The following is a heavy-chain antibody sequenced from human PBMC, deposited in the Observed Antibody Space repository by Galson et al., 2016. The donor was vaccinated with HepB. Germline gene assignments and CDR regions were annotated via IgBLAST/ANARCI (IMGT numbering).Heavy chain of an antibody. V-gene: IGHV3-23*01. CDR1: GFTLSSCRCA. CDR3: AIYGWGTYVPLEF. CDR2: ITDTGINS. J-gene: IGHJ4*02. D-gene: IGHD3-10*01. Sequence: SLRLSCAASGFTLSSCRCAMSWARQAPGKGLEWVAGITDTGINSYYADSVKGRFTISRDTSKNTLYLQMDGLRAEDTAVYYCAIYGWGTYVPLEFWGQGNLVTVSS.